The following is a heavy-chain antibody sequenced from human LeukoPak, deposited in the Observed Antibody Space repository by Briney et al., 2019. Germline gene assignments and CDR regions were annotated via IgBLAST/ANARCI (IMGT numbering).Heavy chain of an antibody. J-gene: IGHJ4*02. D-gene: IGHD2-15*01. CDR3: AKGSGSSCYSPCDY. V-gene: IGHV3-23*01. CDR1: GLTFRNYA. CDR2: ICANDGNT. Sequence: GGSLRLSCAASGLTFRNYAMSWVSQAPGKGLEWVSVICANDGNTYYADAVKGRFTISRDNSKDTLYLQMDSLRAEDTAVYYCAKGSGSSCYSPCDYWGQGILVTVSS.